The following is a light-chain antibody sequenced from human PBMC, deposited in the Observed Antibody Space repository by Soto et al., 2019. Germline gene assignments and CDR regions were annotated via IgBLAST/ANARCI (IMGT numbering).Light chain of an antibody. J-gene: IGKJ1*01. V-gene: IGKV3-20*01. CDR3: QQYAS. Sequence: EIVLTQSPGTLSLSPGERATLSCSASQSVSSSYLAWYQQKPGQAPRLLIYGASSRATGIPDRFSGSGSGTEFTLTISRLEPEDFSVYYCQQYASFGQGTKVEIK. CDR2: GAS. CDR1: QSVSSSY.